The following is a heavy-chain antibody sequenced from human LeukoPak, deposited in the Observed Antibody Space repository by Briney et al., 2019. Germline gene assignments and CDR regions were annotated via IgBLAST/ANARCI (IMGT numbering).Heavy chain of an antibody. J-gene: IGHJ4*02. V-gene: IGHV3-30*02. D-gene: IGHD2-15*01. CDR3: AKDRQPYCSGGICYSGFDY. Sequence: GGSLRLSSAASRFTFSSYGMHWVRQAPGKGLEWVAFIPYDESNRYYADSVKGRFTISRDNSKTTLFLQMNSLRPEDTAVYYCAKDRQPYCSGGICYSGFDYWGQGTLVTVSS. CDR1: RFTFSSYG. CDR2: IPYDESNR.